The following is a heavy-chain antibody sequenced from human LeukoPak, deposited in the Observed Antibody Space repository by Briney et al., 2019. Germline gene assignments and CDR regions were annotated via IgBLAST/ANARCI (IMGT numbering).Heavy chain of an antibody. CDR3: ERDFI. V-gene: IGHV3-7*05. D-gene: IGHD3-10*01. J-gene: IGHJ4*02. Sequence: PGGSLRLSCVGSGFTFSSHWMSWVRQAPGRGPEWVANIKQDGSGVDYVESVKGRFTISRDNAKSLLYLQMNSLRAEDTAIYYCERDFIWGQGTPVTVPS. CDR2: IKQDGSGV. CDR1: GFTFSSHW.